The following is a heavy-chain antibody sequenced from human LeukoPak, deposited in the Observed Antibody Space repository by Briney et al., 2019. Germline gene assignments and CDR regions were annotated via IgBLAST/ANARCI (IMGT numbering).Heavy chain of an antibody. Sequence: GGSLRLSCAASGFTFSSYAMSWVRQAPGKGLEWVSAISGSGGSTYYADSVKGRFTISRDNSKNTLYLQMNSLRAEDTAVYYCAKVGPRKGYIVGAQHSEYFQHWGQGTLVTVSS. CDR3: AKVGPRKGYIVGAQHSEYFQH. CDR2: ISGSGGST. V-gene: IGHV3-23*01. D-gene: IGHD1-26*01. CDR1: GFTFSSYA. J-gene: IGHJ1*01.